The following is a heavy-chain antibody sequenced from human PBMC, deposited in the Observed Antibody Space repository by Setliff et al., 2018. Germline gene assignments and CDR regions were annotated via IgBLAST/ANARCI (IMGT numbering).Heavy chain of an antibody. D-gene: IGHD1-26*01. J-gene: IGHJ4*02. CDR3: VRDVAGGSHATYFDY. CDR2: IDRNAGST. CDR1: GLSYINDW. V-gene: IGHV3-20*04. Sequence: GGSLRLSCTASGLSYINDWVSWVRQAPGMGLEWVSGIDRNAGSTGYVDSVKGRFTISRDNAKNSLSLQMNSLRVEDTAVYYCVRDVAGGSHATYFDYWGQGTLVTVSS.